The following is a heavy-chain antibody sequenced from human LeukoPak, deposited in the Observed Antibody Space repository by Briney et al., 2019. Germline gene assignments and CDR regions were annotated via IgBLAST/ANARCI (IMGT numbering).Heavy chain of an antibody. D-gene: IGHD3-10*01. CDR1: GYTFINYY. Sequence: ASVKVSCKASGYTFINYYMHWVRQTPGQGLEWMGIINPSGGSTSYAQEFQGRVTMTRDTSTSTVYMELSSLRSEDTAVYYCARDSWLNYWGQGTLVTVSS. CDR3: ARDSWLNY. CDR2: INPSGGST. V-gene: IGHV1-46*01. J-gene: IGHJ4*02.